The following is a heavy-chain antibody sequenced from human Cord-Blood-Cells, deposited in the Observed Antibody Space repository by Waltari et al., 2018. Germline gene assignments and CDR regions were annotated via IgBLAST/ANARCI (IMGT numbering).Heavy chain of an antibody. CDR1: GGSFSGYY. J-gene: IGHJ6*03. Sequence: QVQLQQWGAGLLKPSETLSLTCAVYGGSFSGYYWSWIRHPPGKGLEWIGEINHSGSTNYNPSLKSRVTISVDTSKNQFSLKLSSVTAADTAVYYCASRTGYSSSWGSYYYYMDVWGKGTTVTVSS. CDR2: INHSGST. CDR3: ASRTGYSSSWGSYYYYMDV. D-gene: IGHD6-13*01. V-gene: IGHV4-34*01.